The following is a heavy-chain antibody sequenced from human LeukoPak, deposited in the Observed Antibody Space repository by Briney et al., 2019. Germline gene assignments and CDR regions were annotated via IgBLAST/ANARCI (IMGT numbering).Heavy chain of an antibody. V-gene: IGHV4-31*03. CDR1: GGSISSGGYF. Sequence: SQTLSLTCTVSGGSISSGGYFWSWIRQHPGKGLEWVGYIYYSGSTYYNPSLKSRVTISVDTSKSRFSLKLNSVTAADTAVYYCALGYDSSGYYAQYFQHWGQGTLVTVSS. J-gene: IGHJ1*01. CDR2: IYYSGST. CDR3: ALGYDSSGYYAQYFQH. D-gene: IGHD3-22*01.